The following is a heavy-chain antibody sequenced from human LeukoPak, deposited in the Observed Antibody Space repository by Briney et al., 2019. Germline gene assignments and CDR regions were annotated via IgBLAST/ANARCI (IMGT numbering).Heavy chain of an antibody. Sequence: GGSLRLSCAASGFTFSSYDMSWVRQAPGKGLEWLSYIDSGGSHPSYADSVKGRFTISRDNTKNSLYLQMNSLTVEDTALYYCVRDGYPILLNYRGQGTVVTVSS. J-gene: IGHJ4*02. D-gene: IGHD5-12*01. CDR2: IDSGGSHP. CDR1: GFTFSSYD. CDR3: VRDGYPILLNY. V-gene: IGHV3-48*03.